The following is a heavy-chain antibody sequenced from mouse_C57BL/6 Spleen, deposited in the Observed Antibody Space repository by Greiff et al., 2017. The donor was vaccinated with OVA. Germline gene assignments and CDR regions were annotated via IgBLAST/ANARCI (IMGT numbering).Heavy chain of an antibody. V-gene: IGHV1-55*01. CDR1: GYTFTSYW. J-gene: IGHJ2*01. Sequence: QVQLQQPGAELVKPGASVKMSCKASGYTFTSYWITWVKQRPGQGLEWIGDIYPGSGSTNYNEKFKSKATLTVDTSSSTAYMQLSSLTSEDSAVYYCARWGGLRAWFAYWGQGTTLTVSS. CDR2: IYPGSGST. D-gene: IGHD2-4*01. CDR3: ARWGGLRAWFAY.